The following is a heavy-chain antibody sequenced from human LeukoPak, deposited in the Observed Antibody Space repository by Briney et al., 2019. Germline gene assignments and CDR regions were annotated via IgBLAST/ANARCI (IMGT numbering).Heavy chain of an antibody. CDR1: GLTFSDYE. Sequence: PGGSLRLSCAASGLTFSDYEMSWVRQAPGKGLEWVSYISSSGSTIYYADSVKGRFTISRDNAKNSLYLQMNSLRAEDTALYYCARVNYDILTGHSGLWYFDLWGRGTLVTVSS. D-gene: IGHD3-9*01. J-gene: IGHJ2*01. V-gene: IGHV3-48*03. CDR3: ARVNYDILTGHSGLWYFDL. CDR2: ISSSGSTI.